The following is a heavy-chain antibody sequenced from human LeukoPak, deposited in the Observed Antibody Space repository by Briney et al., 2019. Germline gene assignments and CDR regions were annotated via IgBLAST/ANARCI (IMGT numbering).Heavy chain of an antibody. Sequence: GGSLRLSCAASGFTFSSYAMSWVRQAPGKGLEWVSAISGSGGSTYYADSVKGRLTISRDNSKNTLYLQMNSLRAEDTAVYYCAKAGIGAYYFDYWGQGTLVTVSS. CDR1: GFTFSSYA. J-gene: IGHJ4*02. D-gene: IGHD3-10*01. CDR3: AKAGIGAYYFDY. V-gene: IGHV3-23*01. CDR2: ISGSGGST.